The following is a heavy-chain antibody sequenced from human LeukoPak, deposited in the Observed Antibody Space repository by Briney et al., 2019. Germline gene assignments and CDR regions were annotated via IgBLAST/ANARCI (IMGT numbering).Heavy chain of an antibody. Sequence: ASVKVSCKASGYTFTGYYMHWVRQAPGQGLEWMGWINPNSGGTNYAQKFQGRVTMTRDTSISTAYMELSRLRSDDTAVYYCXXXXXXVXXAQLRLYYYYGMDVWGQGTTVTVSS. D-gene: IGHD2-21*01. J-gene: IGHJ6*02. V-gene: IGHV1-2*02. CDR1: GYTFTGYY. CDR3: XXXXXXVXXAQLRLYYYYGMDV. CDR2: INPNSGGT.